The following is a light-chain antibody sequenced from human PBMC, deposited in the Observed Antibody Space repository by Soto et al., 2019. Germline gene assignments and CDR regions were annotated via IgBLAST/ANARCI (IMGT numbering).Light chain of an antibody. J-gene: IGKJ1*01. Sequence: DIQMTQSPSTLSASVGDRVTITCRASQSISNWLAWYQQKPGKAPKLLIYKASSLESGVPSRLSGSGSGTEVTLTISSLQPDDFATYYCQQYNSYSWTFGQGPKVEVK. CDR2: KAS. CDR1: QSISNW. CDR3: QQYNSYSWT. V-gene: IGKV1-5*03.